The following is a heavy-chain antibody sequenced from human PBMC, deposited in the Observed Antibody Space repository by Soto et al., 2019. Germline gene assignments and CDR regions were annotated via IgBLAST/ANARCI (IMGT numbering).Heavy chain of an antibody. CDR3: ERESEDRHSNFDY. Sequence: GGSLRLSCAASGFAFTMYSMNLVRQSPGKGLEWVSSISITTNYIYYGDSMKGRFTISRENAKNSLYLEMNSLRAEDTAVYYCERESEDRHSNFDYWGQGTLVTVSS. CDR1: GFAFTMYS. CDR2: ISITTNYI. J-gene: IGHJ4*02. V-gene: IGHV3-21*06. D-gene: IGHD2-15*01.